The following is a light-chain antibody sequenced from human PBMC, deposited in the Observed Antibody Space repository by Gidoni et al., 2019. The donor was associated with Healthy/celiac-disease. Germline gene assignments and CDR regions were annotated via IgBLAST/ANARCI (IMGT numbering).Light chain of an antibody. Sequence: DIKMTQSPSSLSASVGDRVTITCRASQSISSYLNWYQQKPGKAPKLLIYAASSLQSGVPSGFSGSGSGTDFTLTISSLQPEDVATYYCQRSYSTPPWTFGQGTKVEIK. V-gene: IGKV1-39*01. CDR1: QSISSY. CDR2: AAS. CDR3: QRSYSTPPWT. J-gene: IGKJ1*01.